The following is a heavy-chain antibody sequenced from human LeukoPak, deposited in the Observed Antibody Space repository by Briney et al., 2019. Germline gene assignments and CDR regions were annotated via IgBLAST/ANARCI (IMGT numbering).Heavy chain of an antibody. J-gene: IGHJ4*02. D-gene: IGHD4-23*01. V-gene: IGHV1-69*05. CDR2: IIPIFGTA. CDR1: GGTFSSYA. Sequence: SVKVSCKASGGTFSSYAISWVRQAPGQGLEWMGGIIPIFGTANYAQKFQGRVTITTDESTSTAYMELSSLRSEDTAVYYCARAAPDYGGKNAPFDYWGQGTLVTASS. CDR3: ARAAPDYGGKNAPFDY.